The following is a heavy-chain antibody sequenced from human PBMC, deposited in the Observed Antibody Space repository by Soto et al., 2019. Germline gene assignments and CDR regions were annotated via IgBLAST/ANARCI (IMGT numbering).Heavy chain of an antibody. J-gene: IGHJ6*02. CDR1: GYTFTSYG. D-gene: IGHD5-12*01. CDR3: ARGQEGSRGYSGYDYYYYGMDV. Sequence: QVPLVQSGAEVKKPGASVKVSCKASGYTFTSYGISWVRQAPGQGLEWMGWISAYNGNTNYAQKLQGRVTMTTDTSTSTAYMELRSLRSDDTAVYYCARGQEGSRGYSGYDYYYYGMDVWGQGTTVTVSS. V-gene: IGHV1-18*01. CDR2: ISAYNGNT.